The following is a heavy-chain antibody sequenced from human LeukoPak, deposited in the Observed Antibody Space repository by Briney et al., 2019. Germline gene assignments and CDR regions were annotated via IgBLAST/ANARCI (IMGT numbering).Heavy chain of an antibody. J-gene: IGHJ4*02. V-gene: IGHV3-21*01. Sequence: GGSLRLSCVGSGLSFRGFELNWVRQAPGKGLEWVSSISSSSSYIYYADSVKGRFTISRDNAKNSLYLQMNSLRAEDTAVYYCARLNYYGSGVDYWGQGTLVTVSS. CDR1: GLSFRGFE. CDR3: ARLNYYGSGVDY. CDR2: ISSSSSYI. D-gene: IGHD3-10*01.